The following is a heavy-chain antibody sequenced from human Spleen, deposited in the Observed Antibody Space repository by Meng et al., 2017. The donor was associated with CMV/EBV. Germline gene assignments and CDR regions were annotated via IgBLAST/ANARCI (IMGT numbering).Heavy chain of an antibody. CDR1: GGSISSSSYY. J-gene: IGHJ6*02. Sequence: SETLSLTCTVSGGSISSSSYYWGWIRQSPGKGLDWIGSIYYSGSPYYNPSLKSRVTISVDTSKNQISLKLRSVTAADTAVYYCARGPSSIAARPRVSGMDVWGQGTTVTVSS. D-gene: IGHD6-6*01. CDR2: IYYSGSP. CDR3: ARGPSSIAARPRVSGMDV. V-gene: IGHV4-39*07.